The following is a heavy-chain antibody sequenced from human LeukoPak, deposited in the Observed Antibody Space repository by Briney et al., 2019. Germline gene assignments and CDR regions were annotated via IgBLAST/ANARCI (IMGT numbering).Heavy chain of an antibody. CDR1: GFTFDDYA. D-gene: IGHD1-26*01. Sequence: PGGSLRLSRAAYGFTFDDYAMHWVRQAPGKGLEWVSLISGDGGSTYYADSVKGRFTISRDNSKNSLYLQMNSLRTEDTALYYCAKDMYSGSSHDAFDIWGQGTMVTVSS. CDR3: AKDMYSGSSHDAFDI. V-gene: IGHV3-43*02. J-gene: IGHJ3*02. CDR2: ISGDGGST.